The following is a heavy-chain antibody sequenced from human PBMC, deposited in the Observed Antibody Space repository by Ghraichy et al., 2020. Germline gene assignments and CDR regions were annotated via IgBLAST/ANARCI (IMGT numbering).Heavy chain of an antibody. CDR1: GYTFTGYY. CDR2: IDPNSGGT. V-gene: IGHV1-2*02. Sequence: ASVKVSCKASGYTFTGYYIYWVRQAPGQGLEWMGWIDPNSGGTKFAQKFQGRVTMTRDTSISTAYMELSRLTSDDTTVYYCARVPPYYDFWSGSSYWGQGTLVTVTS. D-gene: IGHD3-3*01. J-gene: IGHJ4*02. CDR3: ARVPPYYDFWSGSSY.